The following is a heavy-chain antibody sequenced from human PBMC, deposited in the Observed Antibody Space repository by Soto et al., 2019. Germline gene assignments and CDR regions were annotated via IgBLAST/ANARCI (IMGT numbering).Heavy chain of an antibody. CDR3: ARDLHQMLSDKHYYYYLDV. CDR1: GFTFSSYA. J-gene: IGHJ6*03. V-gene: IGHV3-23*01. Sequence: GGSLRLSCAASGFTFSSYAMSWVLQAPGKGLEWVPAISGSGGSTYYADSVKGRFTISRDNSKNSLYLQMDSLRAEDTAVYYCARDLHQMLSDKHYYYYLDVWGTGTTVTVS. CDR2: ISGSGGST. D-gene: IGHD2-2*01.